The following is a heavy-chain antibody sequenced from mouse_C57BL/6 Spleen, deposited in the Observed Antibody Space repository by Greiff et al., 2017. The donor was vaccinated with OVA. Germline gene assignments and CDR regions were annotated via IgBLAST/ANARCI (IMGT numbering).Heavy chain of an antibody. CDR1: GYSITSGYY. CDR2: ISYDGSN. V-gene: IGHV3-6*01. Sequence: EVHLVESGPGLVKPSQSLSLTCSVTGYSITSGYYWNWIRQFPGNKLEWMGYISYDGSNNYNPSLKNRISITRDTSKNQFFLKLNSVTTEDTATYYCARDSSGYEGFAYWGQGTLVTVSA. CDR3: ARDSSGYEGFAY. J-gene: IGHJ3*01. D-gene: IGHD3-2*02.